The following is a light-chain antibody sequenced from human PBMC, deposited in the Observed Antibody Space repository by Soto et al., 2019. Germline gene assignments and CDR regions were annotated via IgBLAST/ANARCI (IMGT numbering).Light chain of an antibody. CDR1: QSVSSSY. J-gene: IGKJ3*01. Sequence: EIVLTQSPGTLSLSPGERATLSCRASQSVSSSYLAWYQQKPGQAPRLLIYGASSRATGIPDRFSGSGPGTDFTLTISRLEPEDFAVYYCQQYGSSLFTFAPGTKVDIK. CDR2: GAS. CDR3: QQYGSSLFT. V-gene: IGKV3-20*01.